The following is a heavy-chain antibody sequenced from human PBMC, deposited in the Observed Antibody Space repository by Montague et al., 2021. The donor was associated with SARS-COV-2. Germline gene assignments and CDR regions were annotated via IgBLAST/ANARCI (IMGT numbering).Heavy chain of an antibody. D-gene: IGHD2-8*02. CDR2: INQSGDI. V-gene: IGHV4-34*01. Sequence: SETLSLTCAVHGTSFSGNYWSWVHQPPGEGLQWIGEINQSGDINYNPSLKSRVTISVDTSRNQFSLKLTSVTAADTAVYFCARGQQGVNMVLVVIGFYYYMDVWGKGTTVTVSS. CDR3: ARGQQGVNMVLVVIGFYYYMDV. CDR1: GTSFSGNY. J-gene: IGHJ6*03.